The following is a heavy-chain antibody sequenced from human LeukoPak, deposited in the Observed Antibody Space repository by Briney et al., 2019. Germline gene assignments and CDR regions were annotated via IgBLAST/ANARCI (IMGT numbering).Heavy chain of an antibody. CDR3: VRGVNHNWFDP. CDR1: GFTFDDYA. D-gene: IGHD3-10*01. Sequence: PGGSLRLSCAASGFTFDDYAMHWVRQAPGKGLEWVSGISWNSGSIGYADSVKGRFTISRDNAKNSLYLQMNSLRAEDTALYYCVRGVNHNWFDPWGQGTLVTVSS. CDR2: ISWNSGSI. J-gene: IGHJ5*02. V-gene: IGHV3-9*01.